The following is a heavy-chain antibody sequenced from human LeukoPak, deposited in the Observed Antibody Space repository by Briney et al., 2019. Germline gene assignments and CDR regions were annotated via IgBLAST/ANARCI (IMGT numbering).Heavy chain of an antibody. Sequence: GGSLRLSCAASGFTFSSYAMHWVRQAPGKGLEWVAVISYDGSNKYYADSVKGRFTISRDNSKNTLYLQMNSLRAEDTAVYYCARFSGTTGNWGQGTLVTVSS. CDR1: GFTFSSYA. CDR3: ARFSGTTGN. V-gene: IGHV3-30*04. CDR2: ISYDGSNK. J-gene: IGHJ4*02. D-gene: IGHD1-1*01.